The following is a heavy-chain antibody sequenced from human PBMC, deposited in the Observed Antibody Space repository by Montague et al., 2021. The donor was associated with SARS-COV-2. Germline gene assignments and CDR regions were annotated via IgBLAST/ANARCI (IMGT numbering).Heavy chain of an antibody. J-gene: IGHJ6*02. Sequence: TLSLTCTVSGGSIRSGSYYWSWIRQPAGKGLEWIGRIYSSGXTXYXXXXKXRVTMSVDTSKNQFSLKVSSVTAADTAVYYCARDYGDYSYYYGLDVGGQGTTVTVSS. V-gene: IGHV4-61*02. D-gene: IGHD4-17*01. CDR2: IYSSGXT. CDR1: GGSIRSGSYY. CDR3: ARDYGDYSYYYGLDV.